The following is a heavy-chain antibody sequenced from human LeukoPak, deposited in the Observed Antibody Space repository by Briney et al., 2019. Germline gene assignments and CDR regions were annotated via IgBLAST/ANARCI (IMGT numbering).Heavy chain of an antibody. D-gene: IGHD2-21*02. J-gene: IGHJ6*01. Sequence: SAPLSLPSPVFGGPISSYYWTWFRPPPGKGLGWGGYIYYSDCTNYNPSLKSRVTISVDTSKHQYSLKLSSVTAADTAVYYCARLGAATAINGMDVWGQGTTVTVSS. V-gene: IGHV4-59*08. CDR2: IYYSDCT. CDR1: GGPISSYY. CDR3: ARLGAATAINGMDV.